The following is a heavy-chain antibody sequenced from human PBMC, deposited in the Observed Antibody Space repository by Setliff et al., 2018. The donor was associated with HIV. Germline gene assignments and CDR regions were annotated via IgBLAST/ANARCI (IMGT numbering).Heavy chain of an antibody. CDR3: ARRRSPPSGFYSKYYMDV. D-gene: IGHD3-22*01. CDR2: ISYSGST. Sequence: SETLFLTCTVSGGSISSFFWSWIRQPPGKGLEWIGHISYSGSTNYNPSLKSRVTISVDTSKNQFSLKLTSVTAADTAVYYCARRRSPPSGFYSKYYMDVWGKGTTVTVSS. CDR1: GGSISSFF. V-gene: IGHV4-59*08. J-gene: IGHJ6*03.